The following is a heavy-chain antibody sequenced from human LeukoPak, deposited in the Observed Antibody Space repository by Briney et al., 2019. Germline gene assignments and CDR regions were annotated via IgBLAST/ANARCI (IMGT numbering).Heavy chain of an antibody. V-gene: IGHV4-34*01. CDR3: ASTERCSTTCPLDY. CDR2: INHSGST. D-gene: IGHD2-2*01. J-gene: IGHJ4*02. CDR1: GGXFRGYY. Sequence: SETLSLTCAVYGGXFRGYYCSWIRQPPGKGREWIGDINHSGSTNYNPSLKSRVTISLDTSMKKFSLKLNSVTAADTAVYYCASTERCSTTCPLDYWGQGTLVTVSS.